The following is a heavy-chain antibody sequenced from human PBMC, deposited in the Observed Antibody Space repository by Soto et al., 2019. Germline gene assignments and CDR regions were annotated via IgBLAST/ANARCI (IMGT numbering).Heavy chain of an antibody. V-gene: IGHV3-11*01. CDR1: GFTFSDYY. J-gene: IGHJ6*02. Sequence: VGSLRLSGAASGFTFSDYYMSWIRQAPGKGLEWVSYISSSGSTIYYADSVKGRFTISRDNAKNSLYLQMNSLRAEDTAVYYCARDPGPNEVVVAATGYYYGMDVWGQGTTVTVSS. D-gene: IGHD2-15*01. CDR3: ARDPGPNEVVVAATGYYYGMDV. CDR2: ISSSGSTI.